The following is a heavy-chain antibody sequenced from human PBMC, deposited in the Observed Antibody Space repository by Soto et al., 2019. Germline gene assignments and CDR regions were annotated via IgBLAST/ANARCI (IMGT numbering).Heavy chain of an antibody. V-gene: IGHV3-23*01. CDR3: AKGVPGIAVAGTGYFQH. J-gene: IGHJ1*01. D-gene: IGHD6-19*01. Sequence: EVQLLESGGGLVQPGGSLRLSCAASGFTFSSYAMSWVRQAPGKGLEWVSGISGSGDSTYYADSVKGRFTISRDNSKNTLYLQMTSLSAEDKAVYYCAKGVPGIAVAGTGYFQHWGQGTLVTVSS. CDR1: GFTFSSYA. CDR2: ISGSGDST.